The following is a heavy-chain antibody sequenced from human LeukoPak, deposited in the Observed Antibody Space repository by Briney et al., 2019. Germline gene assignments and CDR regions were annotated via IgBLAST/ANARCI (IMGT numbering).Heavy chain of an antibody. Sequence: ASETLSLTCTVSGGSINNYYWSWIRQPAGKGLEWIGRIYTRGSTNYSPALKSRVTMSVDTSKNQFSLKLSSVTAADTAVYYCARGRYCSADICSGGDAFDIWGQGTMVSVSS. D-gene: IGHD2-15*01. J-gene: IGHJ3*02. CDR2: IYTRGST. CDR1: GGSINNYY. V-gene: IGHV4-4*07. CDR3: ARGRYCSADICSGGDAFDI.